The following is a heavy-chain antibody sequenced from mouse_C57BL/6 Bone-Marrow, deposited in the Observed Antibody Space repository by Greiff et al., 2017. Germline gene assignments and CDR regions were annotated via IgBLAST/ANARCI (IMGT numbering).Heavy chain of an antibody. CDR3: ARDPKPYYYGSSFSYWYFDV. J-gene: IGHJ1*03. V-gene: IGHV5-16*01. CDR2: INYDGSST. D-gene: IGHD1-1*01. CDR1: GFTFSDYY. Sequence: EVKLVESEGGLVQPGSSMKLSCTASGFTFSDYYMAWVRQVPEKGLEWVANINYDGSSTYYLDSLKSRFIISRDNAKNILYLQMSSLKSEDTATYYCARDPKPYYYGSSFSYWYFDVWGTGTTVTVSS.